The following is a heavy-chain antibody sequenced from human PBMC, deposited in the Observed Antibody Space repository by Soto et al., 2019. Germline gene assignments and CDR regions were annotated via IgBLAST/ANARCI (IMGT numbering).Heavy chain of an antibody. CDR1: GGSISSGDYY. V-gene: IGHV4-30-4*01. D-gene: IGHD1-7*01. CDR2: IYYSGST. Sequence: SETLSLTCTVSGGSISSGDYYWSWIRQPPGKGLEWIGYIYYSGSTYYNPSLKSRVTISVDTSKNQFSLKLSSVTAADTAVYYCARVTGTTSPLFDYWGQGTLVTVSS. CDR3: ARVTGTTSPLFDY. J-gene: IGHJ4*02.